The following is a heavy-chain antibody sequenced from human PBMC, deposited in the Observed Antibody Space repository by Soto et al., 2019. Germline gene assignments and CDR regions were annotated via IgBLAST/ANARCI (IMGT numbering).Heavy chain of an antibody. CDR1: GFTFVMYA. Sequence: QVQLVQSGAEVQKPGASVKVSCKASGFTFVMYAIHWVRQAPGQGLEWMAWINAGNGHTTYSQKVKGRVTITRDTAARTVYMELRSLRFEDTATYYCARAGWFAEGYFDFWGQGTPVTVSS. D-gene: IGHD3-10*01. CDR3: ARAGWFAEGYFDF. V-gene: IGHV1-3*01. CDR2: INAGNGHT. J-gene: IGHJ4*02.